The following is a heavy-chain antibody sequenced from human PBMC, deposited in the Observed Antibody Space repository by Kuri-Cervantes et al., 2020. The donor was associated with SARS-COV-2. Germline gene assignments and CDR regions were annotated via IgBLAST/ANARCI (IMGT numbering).Heavy chain of an antibody. CDR3: ARHTYNHGWYVNAFDI. V-gene: IGHV3-11*04. CDR1: GFTFSDYY. CDR2: ISSGSTI. D-gene: IGHD6-19*01. Sequence: GGSLRLSCAASGFTFSDYYMSWIRQAPGKGLEWVSYISSGSTIYYADSVKGRFTISRDNAKNSLYLQMNSLRAEDTAVYYCARHTYNHGWYVNAFDIWGQGTMVTVSS. J-gene: IGHJ3*02.